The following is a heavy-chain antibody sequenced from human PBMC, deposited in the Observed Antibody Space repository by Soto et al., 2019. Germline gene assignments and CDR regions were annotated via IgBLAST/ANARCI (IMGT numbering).Heavy chain of an antibody. D-gene: IGHD2-8*01. Sequence: GASVKVSCKASGYTFTSYYMHWVRQAPGQGLEWMGIINPSGGSTSYAQKFQGRVTMTRDTSTSTVYMELSSLRSEDTAVYYCARAPRTNGVCYREDVYFDYWGQGTLVTVSS. V-gene: IGHV1-46*03. CDR2: INPSGGST. J-gene: IGHJ4*02. CDR3: ARAPRTNGVCYREDVYFDY. CDR1: GYTFTSYY.